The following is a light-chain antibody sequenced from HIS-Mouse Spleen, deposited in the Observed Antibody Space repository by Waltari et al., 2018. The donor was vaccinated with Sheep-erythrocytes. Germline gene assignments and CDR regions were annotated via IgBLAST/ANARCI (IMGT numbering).Light chain of an antibody. J-gene: IGKJ2*01. Sequence: DIVMTQSPLSLPVTPGEPASISCRSSQSLLHSNGYNYLDWYLQKPGQSPQLLIYLGSNRASGVPDRFSGSGSGTDFTLKISRVEAEDVGVYYCMQALQTXYTFGQGTKLEIK. CDR3: MQALQTXYT. V-gene: IGKV2-28*01. CDR2: LGS. CDR1: QSLLHSNGYNY.